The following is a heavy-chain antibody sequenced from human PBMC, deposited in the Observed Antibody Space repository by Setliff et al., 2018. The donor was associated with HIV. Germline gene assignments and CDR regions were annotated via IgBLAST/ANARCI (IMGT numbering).Heavy chain of an antibody. J-gene: IGHJ6*03. CDR3: ARDVPWGDYYYYMDV. V-gene: IGHV4-4*07. CDR1: GDSISIYY. CDR2: IYTSGST. Sequence: SETLSLTCTVSGDSISIYYWSWIRQPAGKGLEWIGRIYTSGSTNYSPSLKSRVTMSIDTSKNQFSLKLNSVTAADTAMYYCARDVPWGDYYYYMDVWGKGTTVTVSS. D-gene: IGHD3-16*01.